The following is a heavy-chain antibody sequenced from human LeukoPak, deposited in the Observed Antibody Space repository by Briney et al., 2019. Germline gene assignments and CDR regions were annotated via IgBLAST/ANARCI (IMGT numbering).Heavy chain of an antibody. CDR3: VRRSNYPYCSGGSCFSFDY. CDR2: IYLSCSEK. CDR1: EYTFSTYW. Sequence: GESLKISCEASEYTFSTYWIGWVRQKPGKGLEWMAIIYLSCSEKKYNPSFQGRVTISVDKFIGTAYLQWSSLTASDTAIYYCVRRSNYPYCSGGSCFSFDYWGQGTLVSVSS. D-gene: IGHD2-15*01. V-gene: IGHV5-51*01. J-gene: IGHJ4*02.